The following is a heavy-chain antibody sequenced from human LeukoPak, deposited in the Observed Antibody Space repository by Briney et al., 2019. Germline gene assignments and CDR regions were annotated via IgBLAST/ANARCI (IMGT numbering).Heavy chain of an antibody. Sequence: GGTLRLSCAASGFTFSTYGMSWVRQAPGKGLEWVSAISGSGGSTYYADSVKGRFTISRDNSKNTLYLQMNSLRAEDTAVYYCAKEISVEYSSGWYKRTPRLSDYWGQGTLVTVSS. CDR3: AKEISVEYSSGWYKRTPRLSDY. J-gene: IGHJ4*02. CDR1: GFTFSTYG. V-gene: IGHV3-23*01. D-gene: IGHD6-19*01. CDR2: ISGSGGST.